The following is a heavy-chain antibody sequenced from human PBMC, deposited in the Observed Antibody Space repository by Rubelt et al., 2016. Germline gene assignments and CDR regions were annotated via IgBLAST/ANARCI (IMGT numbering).Heavy chain of an antibody. CDR2: IDPKSGGT. J-gene: IGHJ4*02. CDR3: ARDGDGSVHYFDS. Sequence: TFTSYGITWVRQAPGQGLEWMGWIDPKSGGTSYAQKFQGRVTMTRDTSISTAHMELNRLTSDDTAVYYCARDGDGSVHYFDSWGQGSLVTVSS. D-gene: IGHD3-10*01. V-gene: IGHV1-2*02. CDR1: TFTSYG.